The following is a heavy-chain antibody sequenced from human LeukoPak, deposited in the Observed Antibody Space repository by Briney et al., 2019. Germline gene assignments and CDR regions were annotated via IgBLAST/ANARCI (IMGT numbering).Heavy chain of an antibody. V-gene: IGHV3-48*03. D-gene: IGHD5-24*01. CDR1: GFTFSSYE. J-gene: IGHJ4*02. Sequence: GGSLRLSCAASGFTFSSYEMNWVRQAPGKGLEWVSYISSSGSTIYYADSVKGRFTISRDNAKNSLYLQMNSLRAEDTAVYYCARGDSVEMATEANFDYWGQGTLVTVSS. CDR2: ISSSGSTI. CDR3: ARGDSVEMATEANFDY.